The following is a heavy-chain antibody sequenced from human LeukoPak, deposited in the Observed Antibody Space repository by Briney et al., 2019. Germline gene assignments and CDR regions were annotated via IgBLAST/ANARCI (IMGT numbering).Heavy chain of an antibody. J-gene: IGHJ4*02. CDR3: ATPHFWSGFSRSFDY. V-gene: IGHV1-24*01. CDR2: FDPEDGET. D-gene: IGHD3-3*02. CDR1: GYTLTELS. Sequence: ASVKVSFKVSGYTLTELSMHWVRQAPGKGLEWMGGFDPEDGETIYAQKFQGRVTMTEDTSTDTAYMELSSLRSEDTAVYYCATPHFWSGFSRSFDYWGQGTLVTVSS.